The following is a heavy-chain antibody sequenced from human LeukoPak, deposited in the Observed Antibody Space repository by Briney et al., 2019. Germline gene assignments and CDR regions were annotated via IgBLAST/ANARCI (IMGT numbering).Heavy chain of an antibody. CDR3: ARTKRYFDWQPFDY. J-gene: IGHJ4*02. CDR1: GDSVSSNSTA. CDR2: TYYRSKWYN. V-gene: IGHV6-1*01. D-gene: IGHD3-9*01. Sequence: SQTLSLTCAISGDSVSSNSTAWNWIRQSPSRGLEWLGRTYYRSKWYNDYAVSVKSRITINPDTSKNQFSLQLNSVTPEDTAVYYCARTKRYFDWQPFDYWGQGTLVTVSS.